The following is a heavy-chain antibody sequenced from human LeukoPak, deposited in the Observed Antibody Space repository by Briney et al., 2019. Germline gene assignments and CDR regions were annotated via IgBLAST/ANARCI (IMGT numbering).Heavy chain of an antibody. CDR2: IYHSGST. CDR3: AREHSYGPTDHYGMDV. V-gene: IGHV4-4*02. CDR1: GGSISSSNW. D-gene: IGHD5-18*01. J-gene: IGHJ6*02. Sequence: SETLSLTCAVSGGSISSSNWWSWVRQPPGKGLEWIGEIYHSGSTNYNPSLKSRVTISVDKSKNQFSLKLSSVTAADTAVYYCAREHSYGPTDHYGMDVWGQGTTVTVSS.